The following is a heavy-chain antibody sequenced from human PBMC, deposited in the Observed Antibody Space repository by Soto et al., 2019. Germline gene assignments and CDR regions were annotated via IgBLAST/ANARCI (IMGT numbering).Heavy chain of an antibody. V-gene: IGHV1-2*04. D-gene: IGHD2-8*01. CDR3: ARGHSTVFFNGVGFFFYTPEWGV. J-gene: IGHJ6*02. CDR1: GYSFTDYH. Sequence: ASVKVSCKASGYSFTDYHIHWVRQAPGQGLEWLGRINPKSGGTSTAQKFQGWVTMTRDRSISTVYMELTRLRSDDTAVYFCARGHSTVFFNGVGFFFYTPEWGVWGQGTGDTVSS. CDR2: INPKSGGT.